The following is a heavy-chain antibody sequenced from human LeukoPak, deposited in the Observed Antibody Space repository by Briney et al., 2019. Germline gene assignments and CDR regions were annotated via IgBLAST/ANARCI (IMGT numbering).Heavy chain of an antibody. Sequence: GGSLRLSCAASGFTFSTFTMNWVRQAPGKGLEWVSSISSSSSFIYYADSVKGRFTISRDNAKNSLYLQMNSLRAEDTAVYYCARALGNGYNYDYWGQGTLATVSS. J-gene: IGHJ4*02. CDR1: GFTFSTFT. CDR2: ISSSSSFI. D-gene: IGHD5-18*01. CDR3: ARALGNGYNYDY. V-gene: IGHV3-21*01.